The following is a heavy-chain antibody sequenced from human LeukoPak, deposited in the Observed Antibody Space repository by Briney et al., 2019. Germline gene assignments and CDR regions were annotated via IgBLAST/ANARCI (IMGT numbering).Heavy chain of an antibody. CDR2: IWYDGSNK. D-gene: IGHD3-22*01. CDR1: GFTFSTTG. Sequence: GGSLRLSCAASGFTFSTTGMHWVRQAPGKGLEWVAVIWYDGSNKHYAESVKGRFSISRDNSKSTLYLQMNSLRAEDTAVYYCARARGVSTGYRPIDYWGQGTLVTVSS. V-gene: IGHV3-33*01. J-gene: IGHJ4*02. CDR3: ARARGVSTGYRPIDY.